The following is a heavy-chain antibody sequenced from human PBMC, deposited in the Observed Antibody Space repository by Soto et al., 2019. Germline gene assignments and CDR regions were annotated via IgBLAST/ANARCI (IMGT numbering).Heavy chain of an antibody. J-gene: IGHJ4*02. CDR3: ARGRDYLGGDFDY. CDR1: GFTFSNYG. CDR2: ISYDGGNK. Sequence: QVQLVESGGGVVQPGRSLRLSCTASGFTFSNYGMHWVRQAPGKGLKWVAVISYDGGNKYYADSVKGRFTISRDNSKNTLYLHMNSLRAEDTAVYYCARGRDYLGGDFDYWGQGTLVTVSS. V-gene: IGHV3-30-3*01. D-gene: IGHD3-16*01.